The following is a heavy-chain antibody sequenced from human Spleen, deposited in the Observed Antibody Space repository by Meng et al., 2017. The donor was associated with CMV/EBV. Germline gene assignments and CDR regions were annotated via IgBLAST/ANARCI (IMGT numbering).Heavy chain of an antibody. V-gene: IGHV3-23*03. D-gene: IGHD3-3*01. Sequence: GESLKISCAASGFTFSSYAMNWVRQAPGKGLDWVSVIYSGGSSTYYADAVKGRFTLSRDNSKNTLYLQMNSLRAEDTAVYYCAGHQFLEWLCFDYWGQGTLVTVSS. CDR3: AGHQFLEWLCFDY. J-gene: IGHJ4*02. CDR2: IYSGGSST. CDR1: GFTFSSYA.